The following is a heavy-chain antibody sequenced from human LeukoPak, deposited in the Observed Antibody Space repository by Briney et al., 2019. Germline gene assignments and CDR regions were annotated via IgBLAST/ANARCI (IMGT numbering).Heavy chain of an antibody. V-gene: IGHV4-59*01. Sequence: SETLSLTCTVSGGSISSYYWSWIRQPPGKGLEWIGYIYHSGSTKYNPSLKSRVTISVDTSKNHFSLKLSSVTAADTAVYYCARGGSYYDCWGQGTLVTVSS. J-gene: IGHJ4*02. D-gene: IGHD1-26*01. CDR2: IYHSGST. CDR1: GGSISSYY. CDR3: ARGGSYYDC.